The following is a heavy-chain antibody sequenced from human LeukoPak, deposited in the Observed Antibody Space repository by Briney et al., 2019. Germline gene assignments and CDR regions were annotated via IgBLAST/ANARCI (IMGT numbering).Heavy chain of an antibody. J-gene: IGHJ4*02. V-gene: IGHV4-61*02. D-gene: IGHD3-22*01. CDR2: IYTSGST. CDR3: ARGGSLYYDSSGYLDY. CDR1: GGSISSGSYY. Sequence: SETLSLTCTVSGGSISSGSYYWSWIRQPAGKGLEWIGRIYTSGSTNYNPSLKSRVTISVDTSKNQFSLKLSSVTAADTAAYYCARGGSLYYDSSGYLDYWGQGTLVTVSS.